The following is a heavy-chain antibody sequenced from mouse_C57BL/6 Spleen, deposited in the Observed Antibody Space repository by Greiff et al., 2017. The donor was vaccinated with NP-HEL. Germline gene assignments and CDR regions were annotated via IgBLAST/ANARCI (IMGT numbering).Heavy chain of an antibody. J-gene: IGHJ4*01. V-gene: IGHV1-69*01. CDR3: ARRGKEAMDY. CDR2: IDPSDSYT. Sequence: QVQLQQSGAELVMPGASVKLSCKASGYTFTSYWMHWVKQRPGQGLEWIGEIDPSDSYTNYNQKFKGKSTLTVDKSSSTAYMQLSSLTSEDSAVYYCARRGKEAMDYWGQGTSVTVSS. CDR1: GYTFTSYW. D-gene: IGHD2-1*01.